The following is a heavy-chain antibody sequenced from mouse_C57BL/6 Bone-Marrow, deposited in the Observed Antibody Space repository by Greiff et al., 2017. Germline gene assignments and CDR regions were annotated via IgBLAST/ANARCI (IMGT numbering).Heavy chain of an antibody. D-gene: IGHD1-1*01. J-gene: IGHJ3*01. Sequence: QVQLQQPGAELVMPGASVKLSCKASGYTFTSYWMHWVKQRPGQGLEWIGEIDPSDSYTNYNQKFKGKSTLTVDKSSSPAYMQLSSLTSEDSAVYYCARDTTVVAPAWFAYWGQGTLVTVSA. CDR1: GYTFTSYW. V-gene: IGHV1-69*01. CDR3: ARDTTVVAPAWFAY. CDR2: IDPSDSYT.